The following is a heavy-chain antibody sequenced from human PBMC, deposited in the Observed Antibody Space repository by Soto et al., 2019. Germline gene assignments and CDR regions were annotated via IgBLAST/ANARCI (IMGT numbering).Heavy chain of an antibody. D-gene: IGHD6-19*01. CDR1: GVDFSRYW. V-gene: IGHV3-7*05. Sequence: EVQLVESGGGLVQPGGSLRLSCAVSGVDFSRYWMSWVRQAPGKGPEWVAHIKEDGSETRCVDTVKGRFIISRDNVKNSLYLQMNSLRVEDTAVYYCARGSGWLDYWGQGTLVTVSS. CDR2: IKEDGSET. CDR3: ARGSGWLDY. J-gene: IGHJ4*02.